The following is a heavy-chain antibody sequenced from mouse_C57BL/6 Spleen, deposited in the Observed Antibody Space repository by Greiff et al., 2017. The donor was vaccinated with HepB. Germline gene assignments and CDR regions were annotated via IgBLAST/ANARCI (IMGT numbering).Heavy chain of an antibody. CDR1: GFTFSSYA. J-gene: IGHJ4*01. CDR3: ARDRVYGSSYAYAMDY. V-gene: IGHV5-4*01. D-gene: IGHD1-1*01. Sequence: EVQLVESGGGLVKPGGSLKLSCAASGFTFSSYAMSWVRQTPEKRLEWVATISDGGSYTYYPDNVKGRFTISRDNAKNNLYLQMSHLKSEDTAMYYCARDRVYGSSYAYAMDYWGQGTSVTVSS. CDR2: ISDGGSYT.